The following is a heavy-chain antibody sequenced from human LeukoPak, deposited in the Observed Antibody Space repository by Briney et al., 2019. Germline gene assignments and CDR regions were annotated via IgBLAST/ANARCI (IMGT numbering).Heavy chain of an antibody. Sequence: PPGGSLRLSCVASGFNFVSYTMNWVRQAPGKGLEWVSVIANSGETTHYADSVKGRFTISRDNSKNTLYLQMDSLGAEDTAIYYCAKGSVVYYDFWSGSYSDYWGQGTLVTVSS. V-gene: IGHV3-23*01. CDR3: AKGSVVYYDFWSGSYSDY. CDR1: GFNFVSYT. D-gene: IGHD3-3*01. CDR2: IANSGETT. J-gene: IGHJ4*02.